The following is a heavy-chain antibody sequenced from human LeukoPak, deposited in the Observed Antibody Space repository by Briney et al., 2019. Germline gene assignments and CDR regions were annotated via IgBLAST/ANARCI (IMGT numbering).Heavy chain of an antibody. J-gene: IGHJ4*02. CDR1: GYSISSGYY. CDR3: ARQGFGSSYFDY. D-gene: IGHD3-16*01. Sequence: SETLSLTCTVSGYSISSGYYWGWIRQPPGKGLEWIGGIYYSGSIYYNPSLKSRVTISLDTSKNQFSLKLSSVTAADTAVYYCARQGFGSSYFDYWGQGTLVTVSS. CDR2: IYYSGSI. V-gene: IGHV4-38-2*02.